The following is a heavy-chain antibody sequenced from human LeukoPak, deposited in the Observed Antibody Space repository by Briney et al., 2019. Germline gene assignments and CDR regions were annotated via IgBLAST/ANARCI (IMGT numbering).Heavy chain of an antibody. D-gene: IGHD3-10*01. CDR1: GFTVSSNY. CDR2: IYSGGST. J-gene: IGHJ4*02. CDR3: ARDSSLRLWFRS. V-gene: IGHV3-53*01. Sequence: GGSLRLSCAASGFTVSSNYMNWVRQAPGKGLEWVSVIYSGGSTYYADSVKGRFTISRDNSKNTLYLQMNSLRAEDTAVYYCARDSSLRLWFRSWGQGTLVTVSS.